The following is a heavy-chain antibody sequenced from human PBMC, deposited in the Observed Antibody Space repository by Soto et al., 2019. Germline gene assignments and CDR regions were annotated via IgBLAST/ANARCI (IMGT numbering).Heavy chain of an antibody. CDR3: TRIPPNAYCSSSSCSAFDI. J-gene: IGHJ3*02. CDR1: GFTFGDYA. Sequence: EVQLVESGGGLVQPGRSLRLSCSASGFTFGDYALSWFRQAPGKGLEWVGFITSKRYGGTTESAASVKGRFSISRDDSKSIAYLQMNSLKTEDTAVYYCTRIPPNAYCSSSSCSAFDIWGRGTMVTVSS. V-gene: IGHV3-49*03. D-gene: IGHD2-2*01. CDR2: ITSKRYGGTT.